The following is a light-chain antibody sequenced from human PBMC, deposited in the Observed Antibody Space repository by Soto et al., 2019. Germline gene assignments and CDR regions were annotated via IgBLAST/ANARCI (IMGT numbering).Light chain of an antibody. CDR1: QTINNS. CDR3: QQYNNWPQT. V-gene: IGKV3-15*01. J-gene: IGKJ1*01. CDR2: GAS. Sequence: EIVLPHAPATLSVSPRERATLSSRASQTINNSVAWYQLKDGQVPRLVIYGASTRATDIPARFSGSGSGTEFTLTISSLQSEDFAEYHCQQYNNWPQTFGQGTKVDIK.